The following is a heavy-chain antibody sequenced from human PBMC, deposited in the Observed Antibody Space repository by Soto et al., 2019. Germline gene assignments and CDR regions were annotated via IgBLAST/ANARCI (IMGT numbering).Heavy chain of an antibody. D-gene: IGHD5-12*01. Sequence: QLQLQESGSGLVKPSQTLSLTCAVSGGSISSGGYSWSWIRQPPGKGLEWIGYIYHSGSTYYNPTLKSRDTKSVDRSKNQFSLKLSSVTAADTAVYYCAAGGGLPRYYWGQGTLVTVSS. V-gene: IGHV4-30-2*01. CDR3: AAGGGLPRYY. CDR1: GGSISSGGYS. J-gene: IGHJ4*02. CDR2: IYHSGST.